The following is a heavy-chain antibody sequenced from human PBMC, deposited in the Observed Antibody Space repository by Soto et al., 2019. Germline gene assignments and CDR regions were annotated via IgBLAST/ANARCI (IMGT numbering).Heavy chain of an antibody. V-gene: IGHV3-23*01. J-gene: IGHJ4*02. CDR3: ARKGGSFYGPFDY. D-gene: IGHD1-26*01. Sequence: HPGGSLRLSCAASGFTFSDYAMSWVRQAPGKGLEWVSTIRGTDGTTYYTDSVKGRITISRDNSKNTLYLQMNSLRAEDAAIYYCARKGGSFYGPFDYWGQGTLVTVSS. CDR2: IRGTDGTT. CDR1: GFTFSDYA.